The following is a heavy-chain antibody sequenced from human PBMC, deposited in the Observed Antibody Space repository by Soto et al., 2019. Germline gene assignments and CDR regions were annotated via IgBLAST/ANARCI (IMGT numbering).Heavy chain of an antibody. CDR3: ARSQGSSTSLEIYYYYYYGMDF. CDR2: IIPISGTA. CDR1: GGTFSSYA. D-gene: IGHD2-2*01. J-gene: IGHJ6*02. V-gene: IGHV1-69*01. Sequence: QVQLVQSGAEVKKPGSSVKVSCKASGGTFSSYAISWVRQAPGQGLEWMGGIIPISGTANYAQKFQGRVTTTADEPTSTAYMERSSLRSEDTAVYYCARSQGSSTSLEIYYYYYYGMDFWGQGTTVTVSS.